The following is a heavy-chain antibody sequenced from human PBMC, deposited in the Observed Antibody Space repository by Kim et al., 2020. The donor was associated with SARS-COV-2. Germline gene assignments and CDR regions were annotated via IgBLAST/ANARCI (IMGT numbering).Heavy chain of an antibody. D-gene: IGHD3-22*01. V-gene: IGHV3-23*01. Sequence: SVKGRFTISRDNSKNTLCLQMNSLRAEDTAVYYCAKSEAITVTVGHAFDIWGQGTMVTVSS. CDR3: AKSEAITVTVGHAFDI. J-gene: IGHJ3*02.